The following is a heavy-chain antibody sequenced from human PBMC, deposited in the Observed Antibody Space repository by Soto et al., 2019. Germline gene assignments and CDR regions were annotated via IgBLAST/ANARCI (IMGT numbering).Heavy chain of an antibody. CDR1: GYTFTNYW. CDR3: ARRDRAWYDFDY. J-gene: IGHJ4*02. D-gene: IGHD6-19*01. V-gene: IGHV5-51*01. Sequence: PGESLKISCKASGYTFTNYWIGWVRQMPGKGLEWMGIIYAGDSDTRYSPSFQGQVTISADKSISTAYLQWNTLKASDTAMYYCARRDRAWYDFDYWGQGTLVTVSS. CDR2: IYAGDSDT.